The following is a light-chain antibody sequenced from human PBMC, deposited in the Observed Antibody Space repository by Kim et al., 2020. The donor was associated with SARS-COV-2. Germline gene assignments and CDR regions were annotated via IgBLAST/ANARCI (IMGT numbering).Light chain of an antibody. CDR2: DVS. J-gene: IGKJ5*01. CDR1: QSVSNS. Sequence: EVVLTQSPATLSLSPGERATLSCRASQSVSNSLAWYQHKAGQAPRLLLYDVSNRATGIPARFSGSGSGTDFTLTISSLEPEDFAVYYCQQRSNWSFGQGTRLEIK. CDR3: QQRSNWS. V-gene: IGKV3-11*01.